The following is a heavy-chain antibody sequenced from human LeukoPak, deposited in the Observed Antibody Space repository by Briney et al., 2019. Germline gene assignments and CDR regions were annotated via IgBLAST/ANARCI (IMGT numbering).Heavy chain of an antibody. D-gene: IGHD3-9*01. CDR3: ARGDTHHVLRYFDWLIDY. J-gene: IGHJ4*02. Sequence: GGSLRLSCAASGFTFSSYEMNWVRQAPGKGLELVSYISSSGSTIYYADSVKGRFTISRDNAKNSLYLQMNSLRAEDTAVYYCARGDTHHVLRYFDWLIDYWGQGTLVTVSS. CDR2: ISSSGSTI. V-gene: IGHV3-48*03. CDR1: GFTFSSYE.